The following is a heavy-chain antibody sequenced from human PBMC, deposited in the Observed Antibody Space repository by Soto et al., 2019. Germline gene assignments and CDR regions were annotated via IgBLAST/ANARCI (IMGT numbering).Heavy chain of an antibody. CDR2: IWHDGNNK. D-gene: IGHD3-10*01. V-gene: IGHV3-33*01. Sequence: GGSLRLSCAASGFTFSNYGMHWVRQAPGKGLEWVAIIWHDGNNKYYADSVRGRFIISRDNSKNRLYLQRNSLRAEDTAVYYCARELFLVRGVIAHYYYGMAVWGQGTTVTVSS. CDR1: GFTFSNYG. J-gene: IGHJ6*02. CDR3: ARELFLVRGVIAHYYYGMAV.